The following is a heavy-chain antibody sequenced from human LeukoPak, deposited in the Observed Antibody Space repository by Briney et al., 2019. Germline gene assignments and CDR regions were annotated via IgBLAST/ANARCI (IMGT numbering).Heavy chain of an antibody. V-gene: IGHV3-23*01. Sequence: GGSLRLSCAASGFNFGSYSMTWVRQAPGKGLEWVSVISADSATTFYADSVKGRFTISRDNAKKSLYLQMNSLRAEDTAVYYCARGARPVAMRNYFDYWGQGTLVTVSS. D-gene: IGHD2-2*01. CDR1: GFNFGSYS. CDR2: ISADSATT. CDR3: ARGARPVAMRNYFDY. J-gene: IGHJ4*02.